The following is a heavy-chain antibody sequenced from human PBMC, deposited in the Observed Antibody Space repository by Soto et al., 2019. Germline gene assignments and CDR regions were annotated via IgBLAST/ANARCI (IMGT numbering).Heavy chain of an antibody. V-gene: IGHV4-31*03. Sequence: QVQLQESGPGLVKPSQTLSLTCTVSGGSISSGGYYWSWIRQHPGKGMEWIGYIYYSGSTYYNPSLKSRVTISVDTSKNQCSLKLSSVTAADTAVYYCARVSRWELLFDYWGQGTLVTVSS. CDR3: ARVSRWELLFDY. CDR1: GGSISSGGYY. D-gene: IGHD1-26*01. CDR2: IYYSGST. J-gene: IGHJ4*02.